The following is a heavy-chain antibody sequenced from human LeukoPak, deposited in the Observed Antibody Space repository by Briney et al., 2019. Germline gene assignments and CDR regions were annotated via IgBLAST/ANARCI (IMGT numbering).Heavy chain of an antibody. J-gene: IGHJ4*02. CDR2: INGNGAST. D-gene: IGHD5-24*01. Sequence: GGSLRLSCAASGITFSSYAMSWVRQAPGKGLEWVSAINGNGASTYYADSVKGRFTISRDTSKNTLYLQMNSLRAEDTAVYYCAKELSEMATISPFDYWGQGTLVTVSS. CDR3: AKELSEMATISPFDY. CDR1: GITFSSYA. V-gene: IGHV3-23*01.